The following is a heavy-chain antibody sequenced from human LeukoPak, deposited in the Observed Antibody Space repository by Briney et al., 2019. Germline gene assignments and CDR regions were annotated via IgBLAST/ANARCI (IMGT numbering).Heavy chain of an antibody. D-gene: IGHD3-22*01. J-gene: IGHJ4*02. CDR3: AGLVGRYSSGLYYYYFDY. V-gene: IGHV4-4*02. CDR1: GDSFSSSNW. CDR2: MYLSGTT. Sequence: SETLSLTCAVSGDSFSSSNWWSWVRQPPGKGLEWIGEMYLSGTTHSNPSVKSRVTISIDKSKNQFFLNLSSVTAADTAVYYCAGLVGRYSSGLYYYYFDYWGQGTLVTVSS.